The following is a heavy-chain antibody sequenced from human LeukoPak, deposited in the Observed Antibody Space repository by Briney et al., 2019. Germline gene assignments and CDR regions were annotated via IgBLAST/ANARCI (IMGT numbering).Heavy chain of an antibody. Sequence: PSETLSLTCAVYSGSFSGYYWSWIRQPPGKGLEWIGEINHSGRTNYNPSLKSRDTISVDTSKHQFSLKLSSVTAADTAVYFCARQRRALYYYDSSGQFLFDYWGQGTLVTVSS. CDR2: INHSGRT. D-gene: IGHD3-22*01. J-gene: IGHJ4*02. V-gene: IGHV4-34*01. CDR1: SGSFSGYY. CDR3: ARQRRALYYYDSSGQFLFDY.